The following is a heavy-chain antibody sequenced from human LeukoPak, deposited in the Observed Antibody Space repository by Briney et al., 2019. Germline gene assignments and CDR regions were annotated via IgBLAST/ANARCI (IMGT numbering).Heavy chain of an antibody. CDR1: GYTFPDFY. V-gene: IGHV1-2*02. CDR3: ARERDTLSLHH. J-gene: IGHJ1*01. D-gene: IGHD5-24*01. Sequence: ASVKVSCKASGYTFPDFYIHWVRQAPGQGLEWMGWINPNSGDTSYAQKFQGRVTMTGDKSINTAYMELSRLKPDDTALYICARERDTLSLHHWGQGTLVTVSP. CDR2: INPNSGDT.